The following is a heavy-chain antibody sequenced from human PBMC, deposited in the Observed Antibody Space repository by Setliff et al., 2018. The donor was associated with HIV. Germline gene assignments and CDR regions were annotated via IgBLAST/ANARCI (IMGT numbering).Heavy chain of an antibody. V-gene: IGHV1-8*02. J-gene: IGHJ3*02. D-gene: IGHD2-8*01. CDR1: GYTFTGYH. CDR3: ASKVYCTNGVCLDAFDI. Sequence: ASVKVSCKASGYTFTGYHINWVRQATGQGLEWMGWMNPNSGNTGYAQKFQGRVTMTRNTSISTAYMELSRLRSDDTAVYYCASKVYCTNGVCLDAFDIWGQGTMVTVSS. CDR2: MNPNSGNT.